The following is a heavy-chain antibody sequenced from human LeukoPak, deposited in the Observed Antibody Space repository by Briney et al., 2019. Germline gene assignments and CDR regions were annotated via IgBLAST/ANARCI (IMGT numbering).Heavy chain of an antibody. V-gene: IGHV4-30-2*01. CDR1: GGSISSGGYY. CDR3: ARGGPRVDY. J-gene: IGHJ4*02. Sequence: SETLSLTCTVSGGSISSGGYYWSWIRQPPGKGLEWIGYIYHSGSTYYNPSLKSRVTISVDRSKNQFSLKLSSVTAADTAVYYCARGGPRVDYWGQGTLVTVSS. CDR2: IYHSGST.